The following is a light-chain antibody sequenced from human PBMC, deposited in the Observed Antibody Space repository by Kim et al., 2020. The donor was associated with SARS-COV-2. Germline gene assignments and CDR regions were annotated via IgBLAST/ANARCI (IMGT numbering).Light chain of an antibody. CDR1: SSNIGAGYD. J-gene: IGLJ2*01. Sequence: QSVLTQPPSVSGAPGQRVTISCTGSSSNIGAGYDVQWYQQLPGTAPKLLIYGNSNRPSGVPDRFSGSKSGTSASLAITGLQAEDEADYYCQSYDSSLSGFVFGGGTKVTVL. V-gene: IGLV1-40*01. CDR2: GNS. CDR3: QSYDSSLSGFV.